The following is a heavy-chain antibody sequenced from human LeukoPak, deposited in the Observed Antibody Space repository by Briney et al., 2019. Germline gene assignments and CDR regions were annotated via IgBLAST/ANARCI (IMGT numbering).Heavy chain of an antibody. CDR3: AKGHQGPHWCVDL. V-gene: IGHV3-43*01. CDR1: GFTFDDYT. CDR2: ISWDGGST. Sequence: GGSLRLSCAASGFTFDDYTMHWVRQAPGKGLEWVSLISWDGGSTYYVDSVKGRFTISRDNSKNSLYLQMNSLTTEDTALYYCAKGHQGPHWCVDLWGRGTLVSVSS. D-gene: IGHD2-2*01. J-gene: IGHJ2*01.